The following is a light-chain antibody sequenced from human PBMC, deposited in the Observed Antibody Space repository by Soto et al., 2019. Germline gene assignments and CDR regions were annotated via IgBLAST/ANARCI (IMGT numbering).Light chain of an antibody. CDR1: TSNLGGNT. Sequence: SVLTQPPSVSGTPGHKVSISCSGSTSNLGGNTVNWYQQLPGTAPKLLIYTNNQRPSGVPDRFSGSKSGTSASLAISDLRSEDEADFYCAAWDDSLNAVVFGGGTQLTVL. CDR2: TNN. V-gene: IGLV1-44*01. CDR3: AAWDDSLNAVV. J-gene: IGLJ2*01.